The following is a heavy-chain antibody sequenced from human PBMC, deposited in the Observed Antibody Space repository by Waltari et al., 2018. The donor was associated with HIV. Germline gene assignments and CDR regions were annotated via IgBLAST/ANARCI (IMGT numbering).Heavy chain of an antibody. Sequence: EVQLVESGGGLVKPGGSLRLSCAASGFTFSSYSMNWVRQAPGKGLEWVSSISSSSSYIYYADSVKGRFTISRDNAKNSLYLQMNSLRAEDTAVYYCARETRDGYNNALDYWGQGTLVTVSS. CDR2: ISSSSSYI. CDR1: GFTFSSYS. CDR3: ARETRDGYNNALDY. D-gene: IGHD4-4*01. J-gene: IGHJ4*02. V-gene: IGHV3-21*01.